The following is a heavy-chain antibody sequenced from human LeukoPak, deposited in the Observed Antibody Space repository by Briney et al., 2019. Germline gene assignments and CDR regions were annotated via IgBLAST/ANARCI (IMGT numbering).Heavy chain of an antibody. Sequence: SETLSLTCAVCGGSFSGYYWSWIRQPPRKGLEWIGEINQSGSTNYNPSLKSRVTISVDTSKNQFSPKLSSVTAADTAVYYCARGYSGYDLRVLYYYYMDVWGKGTTVTVSS. D-gene: IGHD5-12*01. CDR3: ARGYSGYDLRVLYYYYMDV. CDR2: INQSGST. CDR1: GGSFSGYY. J-gene: IGHJ6*03. V-gene: IGHV4-34*01.